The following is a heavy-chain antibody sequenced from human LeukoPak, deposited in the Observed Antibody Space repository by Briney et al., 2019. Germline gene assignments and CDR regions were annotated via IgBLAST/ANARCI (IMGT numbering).Heavy chain of an antibody. V-gene: IGHV4-59*01. D-gene: IGHD3-16*01. CDR2: IYYSGST. CDR3: ARADRGSASFDY. Sequence: SETLSLTCTVSGGSISSYYWSWIRQPPGKGLEWIGYIYYSGSTNYNPSLKSRVTISVDTSKNQFSLKLSSVTAADTAVYYCARADRGSASFDYWGQGTLVTVSS. J-gene: IGHJ4*02. CDR1: GGSISSYY.